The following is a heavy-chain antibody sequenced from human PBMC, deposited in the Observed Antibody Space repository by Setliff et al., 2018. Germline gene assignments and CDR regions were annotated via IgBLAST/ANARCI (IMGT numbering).Heavy chain of an antibody. D-gene: IGHD3-16*01. CDR2: ISPSSIYI. CDR1: GFTFSTYS. CDR3: ARSINGYQQRYDF. Sequence: PGGSLRLSCAASGFTFSTYSMHWVRQAPGKGLEWVSSISPSSIYIYYADSVEGRFTISRDNGKNSLFLQMNIVRAEDTAVYYCARSINGYQQRYDFWGQGALVTVS. V-gene: IGHV3-21*01. J-gene: IGHJ4*02.